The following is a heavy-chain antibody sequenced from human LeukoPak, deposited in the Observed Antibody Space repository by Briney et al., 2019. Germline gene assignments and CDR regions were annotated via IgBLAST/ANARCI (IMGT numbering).Heavy chain of an antibody. J-gene: IGHJ4*02. CDR3: ARGGWDYVGSRVPDY. CDR1: GFTFSSYW. V-gene: IGHV3-74*01. D-gene: IGHD1-7*01. CDR2: INSDGSST. Sequence: GGSLRLSCAASGFTFSSYWMHWFRQAPGKGLVWVSRINSDGSSTSYADSVKGRFTISRDNAKDTLYLQMNSLRAEDTAVNYCARGGWDYVGSRVPDYWGQGTLVTVSS.